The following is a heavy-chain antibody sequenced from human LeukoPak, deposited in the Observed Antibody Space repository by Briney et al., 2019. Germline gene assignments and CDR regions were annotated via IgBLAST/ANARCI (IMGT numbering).Heavy chain of an antibody. J-gene: IGHJ4*02. Sequence: GASVKVSCKASGGTFSSYAISWVRQAPGQGLEWMGGIIPIFGTANYAQKFQGRVTITADESTGTAYMELSSLRSEDTAVYYCARDSFPYCSGGSCWNYWGQGTLVTVSS. V-gene: IGHV1-69*13. CDR1: GGTFSSYA. D-gene: IGHD2-15*01. CDR2: IIPIFGTA. CDR3: ARDSFPYCSGGSCWNY.